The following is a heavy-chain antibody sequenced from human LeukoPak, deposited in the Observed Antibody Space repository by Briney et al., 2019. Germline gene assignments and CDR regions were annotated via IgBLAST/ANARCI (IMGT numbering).Heavy chain of an antibody. V-gene: IGHV4-59*12. D-gene: IGHD4-17*01. CDR3: ARDYGEDDAFDI. CDR2: IYYSGST. J-gene: IGHJ3*02. CDR1: GGSISSYY. Sequence: SETLSLTCTVSGGSISSYYWSWVRQPPGKGLEWIGYIYYSGSTNYNPSLKSRVTISVDTSKNQFSLKLSSVTAADTAVYYCARDYGEDDAFDIWGQGTMVTVSS.